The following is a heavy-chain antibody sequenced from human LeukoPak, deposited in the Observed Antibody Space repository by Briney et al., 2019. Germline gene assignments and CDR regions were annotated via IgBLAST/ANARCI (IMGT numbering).Heavy chain of an antibody. Sequence: ASVKVSCKASGYTFINSGLTWVRQAPGQGFEWMGWISAYTGSTNYAQKLQGRVTMPTDPSTSTAYMELRSLRSDDTAVYYCARTVGATGAFDIWGQGTMVIVSS. CDR2: ISAYTGST. D-gene: IGHD1-26*01. V-gene: IGHV1-18*01. CDR1: GYTFINSG. CDR3: ARTVGATGAFDI. J-gene: IGHJ3*02.